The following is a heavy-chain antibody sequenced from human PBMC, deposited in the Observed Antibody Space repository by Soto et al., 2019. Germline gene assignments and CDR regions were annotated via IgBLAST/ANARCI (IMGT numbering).Heavy chain of an antibody. V-gene: IGHV4-34*01. J-gene: IGHJ4*02. D-gene: IGHD3-9*01. CDR2: INHSGST. CDR3: ARGPYYDILTGYYI. Sequence: SETLSLTCAVYGGSISGYYWSWIRQPPGKGLEWIGEINHSGSTNYNPSLKSRVTISVDTSKNQFSLKLSSVTAADTAVYYCARGPYYDILTGYYIWGQGTLVTVSS. CDR1: GGSISGYY.